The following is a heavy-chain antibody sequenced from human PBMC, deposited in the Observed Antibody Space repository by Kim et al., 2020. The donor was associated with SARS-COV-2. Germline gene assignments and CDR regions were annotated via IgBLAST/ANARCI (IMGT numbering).Heavy chain of an antibody. CDR2: INPNSGGT. D-gene: IGHD3-10*01. V-gene: IGHV1-2*02. CDR3: ARGGLLWFGVFGRQKYGRDF. Sequence: ASVKVSCKASGYTFTGYYMHWVRQAPGQGLEWMGWINPNSGGTNYAQKFQGRVTMTRDTSISTAYMELSRLRSDDTAGYYCARGGLLWFGVFGRQKYGRDFWGQGTTGTVS. J-gene: IGHJ6*02. CDR1: GYTFTGYY.